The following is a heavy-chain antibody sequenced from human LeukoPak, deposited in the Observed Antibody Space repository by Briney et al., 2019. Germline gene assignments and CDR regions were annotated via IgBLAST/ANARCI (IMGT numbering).Heavy chain of an antibody. V-gene: IGHV4-39*07. CDR1: GGSISSSSYY. D-gene: IGHD3-22*01. CDR2: IYYSGST. J-gene: IGHJ4*02. CDR3: ARSAVDTADFDY. Sequence: SETLSLTCTVSGGSISSSSYYWGWIRQPPGKGLEWIGSIYYSGSTYYNPSLKSRVTMSVDTSTNQFSLKLNSVTAADTAVYYCARSAVDTADFDYWGQGTLVTVSS.